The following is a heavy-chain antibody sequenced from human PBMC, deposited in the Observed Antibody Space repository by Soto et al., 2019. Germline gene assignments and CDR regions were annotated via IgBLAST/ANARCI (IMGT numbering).Heavy chain of an antibody. D-gene: IGHD6-19*01. J-gene: IGHJ5*02. V-gene: IGHV4-59*01. CDR2: IHFTGST. CDR1: GGSLSNYY. Sequence: SETLSLTCTVSGGSLSNYYWSWIRQPPGKGLQWIGYIHFTGSTNYNPSLKSRVTISVDTSKNQFSLKLSSVTAADTALYYCARGDGWYLPWGQGALVTSPQ. CDR3: ARGDGWYLP.